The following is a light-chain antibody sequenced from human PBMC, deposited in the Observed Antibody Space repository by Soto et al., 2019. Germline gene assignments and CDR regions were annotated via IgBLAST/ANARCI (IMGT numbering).Light chain of an antibody. CDR3: QQYGRPPLT. CDR1: QRVSSSY. Sequence: EIVLTQSPATLFLSPGERATLSCGASQRVSSSYLAWYQQKPGLAPRLLIFDASTRATGIPDRFSGSGSGTDFILTISRLEPEGFAVYYCQQYGRPPLTFGGGTKVEIK. V-gene: IGKV3D-20*01. CDR2: DAS. J-gene: IGKJ4*01.